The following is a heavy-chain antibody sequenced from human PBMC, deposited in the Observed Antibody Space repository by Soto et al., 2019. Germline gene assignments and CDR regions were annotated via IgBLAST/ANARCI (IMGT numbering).Heavy chain of an antibody. CDR1: GGSISSYY. V-gene: IGHV4-59*01. CDR2: IYYSGST. Sequence: QVQLQESGPGLVKPSETLSLTCTVSGGSISSYYWSWIRQPPGKGLEWIGYIYYSGSTNYTPSLKSRVTIAVDTSKNQFSLKLSSVTAADTAVYYCAREYRSSSKADWYFDLWGRGTLVTVSS. CDR3: AREYRSSSKADWYFDL. D-gene: IGHD6-6*01. J-gene: IGHJ2*01.